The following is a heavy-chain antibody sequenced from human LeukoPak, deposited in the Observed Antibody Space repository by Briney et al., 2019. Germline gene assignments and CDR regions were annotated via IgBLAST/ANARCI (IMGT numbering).Heavy chain of an antibody. Sequence: GGSLRLSCAASGFTFSNYAMSWVRQAPGKGLEWVSAIFGSGGSTYYADSVKGRFTISRDNPKNTLYLQMNSLRAEDTAVYYCAKWGDYDILTGYYDSDYWGQGTLVTVSS. V-gene: IGHV3-23*01. J-gene: IGHJ4*02. CDR3: AKWGDYDILTGYYDSDY. D-gene: IGHD3-9*01. CDR1: GFTFSNYA. CDR2: IFGSGGST.